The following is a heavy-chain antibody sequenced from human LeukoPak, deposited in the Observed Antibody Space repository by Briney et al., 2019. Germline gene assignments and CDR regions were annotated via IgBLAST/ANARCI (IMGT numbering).Heavy chain of an antibody. Sequence: PGGSLRLSCAASGFTFSDYYMSWIRQAPGKGLEWVSSISSSGNYIYDADSVKGRFTISRDNSKNTLYLQMNSLRAEDTAVYYCAIDPRWLVLGSYFDYWGQGTLVTVSS. CDR3: AIDPRWLVLGSYFDY. CDR1: GFTFSDYY. V-gene: IGHV3-11*04. J-gene: IGHJ4*02. CDR2: ISSSGNYI. D-gene: IGHD6-19*01.